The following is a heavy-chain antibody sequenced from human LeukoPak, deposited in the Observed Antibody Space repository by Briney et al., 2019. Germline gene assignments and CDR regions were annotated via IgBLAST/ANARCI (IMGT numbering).Heavy chain of an antibody. D-gene: IGHD2-15*01. V-gene: IGHV3-43*01. J-gene: IGHJ6*03. CDR3: SGGSQIACHMDV. CDR2: ISWDGGST. Sequence: GGSLGLSCAASGFTFDDYTMHWVRQAPGKGLEWVSLISWDGGSTYYADSAKGRFTISRDNSKNSLYLQMNSLRTEDTALYYCSGGSQIACHMDVWGKGTTVTVSS. CDR1: GFTFDDYT.